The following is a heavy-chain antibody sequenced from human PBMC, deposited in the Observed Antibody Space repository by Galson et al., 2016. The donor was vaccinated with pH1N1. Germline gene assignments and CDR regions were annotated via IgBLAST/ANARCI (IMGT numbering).Heavy chain of an antibody. CDR1: GGTLSRHT. V-gene: IGHV1-69*02. CDR3: ATETGSSGMDV. Sequence: SVKVSCKASGGTLSRHTISWVRQAPGQGLEWMGRILPIVGITNYAQKLQGRVTFIADRFTSTVSMELSGLTSDDTAVYYCATETGSSGMDVWDQGTTVTVSS. CDR2: ILPIVGIT. J-gene: IGHJ6*02. D-gene: IGHD3-10*01.